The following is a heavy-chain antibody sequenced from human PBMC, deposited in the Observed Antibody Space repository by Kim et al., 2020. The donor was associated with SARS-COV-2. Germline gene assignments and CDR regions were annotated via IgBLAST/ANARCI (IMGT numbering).Heavy chain of an antibody. CDR1: GFTFSSYG. V-gene: IGHV3-30*18. CDR2: ISYDGSNK. D-gene: IGHD5-12*01. Sequence: GGSLRLSCGASGFTFSSYGMHWVRQAPGKGLEWVAVISYDGSNKYYADSVKGRFTISRDNSKNTLYLQMNSLRAEDTAVYYCAKTGSGYDYYYYYGMDVWGQGTTVTVSS. J-gene: IGHJ6*02. CDR3: AKTGSGYDYYYYYGMDV.